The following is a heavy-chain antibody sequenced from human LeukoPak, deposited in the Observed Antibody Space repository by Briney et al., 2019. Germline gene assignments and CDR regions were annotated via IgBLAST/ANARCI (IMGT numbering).Heavy chain of an antibody. CDR3: ARRGSSPNYYYYYMDV. V-gene: IGHV4-39*01. Sequence: PSETLSLTCTVSGGSISSSSYYWGWIRQPPGKGLEWIGSIYYSGSTYYNPSLKSRVTISVDTSKNQFSLKLSSVTAADTAVYYCARRGSSPNYYYYYMDVWSKGTTVTVSS. CDR1: GGSISSSSYY. CDR2: IYYSGST. D-gene: IGHD6-6*01. J-gene: IGHJ6*03.